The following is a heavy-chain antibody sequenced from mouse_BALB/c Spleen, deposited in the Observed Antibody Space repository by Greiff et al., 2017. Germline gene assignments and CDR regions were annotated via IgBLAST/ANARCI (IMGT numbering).Heavy chain of an antibody. Sequence: QVQLKESGPGLVAPSQSLSITCTVSGFSLTSYDISWIRQPPGKGLEWLGVIWTGGGTNYNSAFMSRLSISKDNSKSQVFLKMNSLQTDDTAIYYCVRDKGYDAMDYWGQGTSVTVSS. CDR2: IWTGGGT. CDR3: VRDKGYDAMDY. D-gene: IGHD2-10*02. CDR1: GFSLTSYD. V-gene: IGHV2-9-2*01. J-gene: IGHJ4*01.